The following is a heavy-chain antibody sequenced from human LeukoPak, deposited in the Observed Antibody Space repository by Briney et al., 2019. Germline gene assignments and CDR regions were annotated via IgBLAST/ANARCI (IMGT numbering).Heavy chain of an antibody. CDR3: ARGYYGDDGAADAFDI. J-gene: IGHJ3*02. CDR1: GGTFSSYA. D-gene: IGHD4-17*01. CDR2: IIPIFGTA. Sequence: ASVKVSCKASGGTFSSYAISWVRQAPGQGLEWMGGIIPIFGTANYAQKFQDRVTITADKSTSTAYMELSSLRSEDTAVYYCARGYYGDDGAADAFDIWGQGTMVTVSS. V-gene: IGHV1-69*06.